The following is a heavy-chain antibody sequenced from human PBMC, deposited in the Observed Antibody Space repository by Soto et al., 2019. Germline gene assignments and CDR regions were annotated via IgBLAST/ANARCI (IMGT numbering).Heavy chain of an antibody. CDR3: ARARVSTPRLEDPFDV. J-gene: IGHJ3*01. V-gene: IGHV5-51*01. CDR2: IFPGDSDT. D-gene: IGHD5-12*01. CDR1: GNSFTTYW. Sequence: PXESLKVSCQSSGNSFTTYWLALVRQMPGKGLEYMGIIFPGDSDTRYSPSFQGQVTISADKSINTAYLQWTSLKASDTAIYYCARARVSTPRLEDPFDVWGQGTMVTVSS.